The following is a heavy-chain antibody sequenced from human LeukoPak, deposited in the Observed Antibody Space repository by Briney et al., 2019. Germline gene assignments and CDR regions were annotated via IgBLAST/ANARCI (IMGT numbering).Heavy chain of an antibody. V-gene: IGHV1-8*01. CDR2: MNPNSGNT. Sequence: ASVKVSCKTSGYTFIGYYMHWVRQAPGQGLEWMGWMNPNSGNTGYAQKFQGRVTITRNTSISTAYMELSSLRSEDTAVYYCARAAGADFDYWGQGTLVTVSS. D-gene: IGHD1-26*01. CDR1: GYTFIGYY. J-gene: IGHJ4*02. CDR3: ARAAGADFDY.